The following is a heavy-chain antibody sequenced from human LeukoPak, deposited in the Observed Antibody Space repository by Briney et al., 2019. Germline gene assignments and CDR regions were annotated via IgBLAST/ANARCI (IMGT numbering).Heavy chain of an antibody. Sequence: ASVKVSCKASGGTFSSYAISWVRQAPGQGLEWMGGIIPIFGTANYAQKFQGRVTITADESTSTAYMELSSLRSEDTAVYYCAREDYDSNWFDPWGQGTLVTVSS. CDR1: GGTFSSYA. D-gene: IGHD3-3*01. CDR3: AREDYDSNWFDP. J-gene: IGHJ5*02. CDR2: IIPIFGTA. V-gene: IGHV1-69*13.